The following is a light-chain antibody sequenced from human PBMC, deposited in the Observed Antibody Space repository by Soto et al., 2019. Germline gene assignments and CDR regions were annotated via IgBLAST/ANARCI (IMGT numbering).Light chain of an antibody. CDR1: SSDVGGYNY. V-gene: IGLV2-14*01. Sequence: SVLTQPASVSGSPGQSITISCPGTSSDVGGYNYVSWYQQHPGKAPKLMIYDVSNRPSGVSNRFSGSKFGNTASLTTSGLQAEDEADYYCSSYTSSSTLYVFGTGTKVTV. CDR3: SSYTSSSTLYV. J-gene: IGLJ1*01. CDR2: DVS.